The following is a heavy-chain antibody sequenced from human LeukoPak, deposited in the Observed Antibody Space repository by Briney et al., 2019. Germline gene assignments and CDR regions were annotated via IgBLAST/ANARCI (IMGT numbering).Heavy chain of an antibody. CDR1: GYTLTELS. Sequence: ASVKVSCKVTGYTLTELSMHWVRQAPGKGLEWMGGFDPEDGETFYAQKFQGRVTMTKDTSTDTAYLGLSSLRSEDTAVYYCTTDYYYDSSGSYYTIDYWGQGTLVTVSS. V-gene: IGHV1-24*01. CDR2: FDPEDGET. J-gene: IGHJ4*02. D-gene: IGHD3-22*01. CDR3: TTDYYYDSSGSYYTIDY.